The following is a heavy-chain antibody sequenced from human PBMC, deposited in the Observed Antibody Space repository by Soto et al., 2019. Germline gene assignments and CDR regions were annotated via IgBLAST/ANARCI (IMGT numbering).Heavy chain of an antibody. CDR1: GYTFTSYG. CDR2: ISAYNGNT. V-gene: IGHV1-18*01. J-gene: IGHJ4*02. CDR3: ARDWFPHGGDNKYYFDY. Sequence: ASVKVSCKASGYTFTSYGISWVRQTPGQGHEWMGWISAYNGNTNYAQKLQGRVTMTTDTSTSTAYMELRSLRSDDTAVYYCARDWFPHGGDNKYYFDYWGQGTLVTVSS. D-gene: IGHD2-21*02.